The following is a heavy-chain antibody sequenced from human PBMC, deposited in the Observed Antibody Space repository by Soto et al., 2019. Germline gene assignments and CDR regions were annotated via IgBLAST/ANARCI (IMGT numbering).Heavy chain of an antibody. J-gene: IGHJ6*02. CDR1: GGSISSGYYY. V-gene: IGHV4-30-4*01. CDR3: ASSSPYGKDV. Sequence: SEALSLTCSVSGGSISSGYYYWSWIRQPPGKGLEWIGNIYYSGNTYYNPSLKSRLIISIDTSKSQFSLKVGSVTAADTAVYYCASSSPYGKDVWGQGTTVTVSS. CDR2: IYYSGNT.